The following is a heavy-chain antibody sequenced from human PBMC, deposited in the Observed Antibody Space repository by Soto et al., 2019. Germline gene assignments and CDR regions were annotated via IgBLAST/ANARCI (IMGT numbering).Heavy chain of an antibody. Sequence: ASVKVSCKASGYTFTSYYMHWVRQAPGQGLEWMGIINPSGGGTKSAEKFQGRVTMTRDTSISTAYMELSRLTSDDTAVYYCASAAVTGTAGLDFWGQGTQVTVSS. CDR1: GYTFTSYY. CDR3: ASAAVTGTAGLDF. J-gene: IGHJ4*02. CDR2: INPSGGGT. D-gene: IGHD6-19*01. V-gene: IGHV1-2*02.